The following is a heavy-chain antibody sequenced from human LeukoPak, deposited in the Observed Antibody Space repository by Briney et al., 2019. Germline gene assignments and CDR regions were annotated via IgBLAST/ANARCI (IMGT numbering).Heavy chain of an antibody. CDR2: INTSGSST. Sequence: GGSLRLSCAASGFTFSDYWMHWVRQVPGKGLVWVSRINTSGSSTTYAESVKGRFTISRDNAKNTLYLQVDSLRAEDTGVYYCARSNHADDFWGQGPLVTVSS. CDR1: GFTFSDYW. D-gene: IGHD2/OR15-2a*01. V-gene: IGHV3-74*03. CDR3: ARSNHADDF. J-gene: IGHJ4*02.